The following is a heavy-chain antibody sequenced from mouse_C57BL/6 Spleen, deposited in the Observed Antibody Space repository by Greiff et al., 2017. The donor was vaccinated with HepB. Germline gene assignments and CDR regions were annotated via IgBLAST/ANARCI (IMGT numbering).Heavy chain of an antibody. D-gene: IGHD2-2*01. CDR3: ARAGYGYDPFYAMDY. Sequence: VQLQQSGAELVRPGTSVKMSCKASGYTFTNYWIGWAKQRPGHGLEWIGDIYPGGGYTNYNEKFKGKATLTADKSSSTAYMQFSSLTSEDSAIYYCARAGYGYDPFYAMDYWGQGTSVTVSS. J-gene: IGHJ4*01. V-gene: IGHV1-63*01. CDR2: IYPGGGYT. CDR1: GYTFTNYW.